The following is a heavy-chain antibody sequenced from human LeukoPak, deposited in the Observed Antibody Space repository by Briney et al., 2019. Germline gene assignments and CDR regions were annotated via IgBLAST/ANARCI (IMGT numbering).Heavy chain of an antibody. CDR3: ATTDGRDGNAGY. CDR1: AASFQSYS. CDR2: INHGGRT. V-gene: IGHV4-34*01. D-gene: IGHD1-1*01. Sequence: PSETLSLTCGVDAASFQSYSWSWFRQPPGKGLEWIGEINHGGRTNYNPSLKGRDTISIDTSKHQVFLNLRSATAADTAVYFCATTDGRDGNAGYWGQGNLVTVSS. J-gene: IGHJ4*02.